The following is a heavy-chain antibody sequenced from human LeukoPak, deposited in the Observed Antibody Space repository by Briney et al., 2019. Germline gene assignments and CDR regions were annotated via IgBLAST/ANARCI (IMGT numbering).Heavy chain of an antibody. J-gene: IGHJ4*02. V-gene: IGHV4-39*01. CDR1: GGSISSSNYY. CDR2: IYYSGST. CDR3: ARASYSYDINGWVPFDY. D-gene: IGHD3-22*01. Sequence: SETLSLTCTVSGGSISSSNYYWGWIRQPPGKGLEWIGNIYYSGSTYYNPSLKSRVTISVDTSKNQLSMKLSSVTAADTAVYYCARASYSYDINGWVPFDYWGQGTLVTVSS.